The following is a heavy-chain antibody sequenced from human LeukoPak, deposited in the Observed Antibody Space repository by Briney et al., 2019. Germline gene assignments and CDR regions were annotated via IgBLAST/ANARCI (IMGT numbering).Heavy chain of an antibody. V-gene: IGHV1-2*02. CDR3: ARDQCSSTSCYSNYYYYGMDV. CDR1: GYTFTTYY. D-gene: IGHD2-2*01. J-gene: IGHJ6*02. Sequence: GASVKVSCEASGYTFTTYYIHWVRQAPGQGLEWMGWINPNSGGTNYAQKFQGRVTMTRDTSISTAYMELSRLRSDDTAVYYCARDQCSSTSCYSNYYYYGMDVWGQGTTVTVSS. CDR2: INPNSGGT.